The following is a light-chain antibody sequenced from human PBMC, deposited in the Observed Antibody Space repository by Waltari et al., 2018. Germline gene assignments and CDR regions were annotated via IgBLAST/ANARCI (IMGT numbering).Light chain of an antibody. V-gene: IGKV3-15*01. CDR2: GAS. Sequence: EIVMTQSPATLSVSPGERATLPCRASQSVSSNLGWYQQKPGQAPRLLIYGASTRATGIQARFSGSGSGTEFTLTISSLQSEDFAVYYCQQYNNWPPWTFGQGTKVEIK. CDR1: QSVSSN. CDR3: QQYNNWPPWT. J-gene: IGKJ1*01.